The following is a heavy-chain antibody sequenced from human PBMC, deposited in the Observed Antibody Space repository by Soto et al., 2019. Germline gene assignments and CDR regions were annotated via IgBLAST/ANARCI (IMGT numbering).Heavy chain of an antibody. CDR2: IYPGDSNT. CDR1: GYDFTGYW. D-gene: IGHD1-7*01. CDR3: ARQAQKLALTIDY. J-gene: IGHJ4*02. V-gene: IGHV5-51*01. Sequence: PGESLKISCKASGYDFTGYWIGWVRQMPGKGVEWMGIIYPGDSNTRYSPSLQGQVTISADKSISTVYLQWSSLQASDTAMYYCARQAQKLALTIDYWGQGNLVTVSS.